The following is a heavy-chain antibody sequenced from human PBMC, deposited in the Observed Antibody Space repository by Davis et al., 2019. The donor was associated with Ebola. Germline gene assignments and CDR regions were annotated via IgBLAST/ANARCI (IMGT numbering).Heavy chain of an antibody. J-gene: IGHJ6*02. V-gene: IGHV4-34*01. CDR3: ARGLWFGELLYYYYGMDV. CDR1: GGSFSGYY. Sequence: MPSETLSLTCAVYGGSFSGYYWSWIRQPPGKGLEWIGEINHSGSTNYNPSLKSRVTISVDTSKNQFSLKLSSVTAADTAVYYCARGLWFGELLYYYYGMDVWGQGTTVTVSS. D-gene: IGHD3-10*01. CDR2: INHSGST.